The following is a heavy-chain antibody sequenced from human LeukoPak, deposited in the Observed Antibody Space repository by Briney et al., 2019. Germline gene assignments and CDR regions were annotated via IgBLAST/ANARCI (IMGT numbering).Heavy chain of an antibody. V-gene: IGHV1-8*01. D-gene: IGHD1-26*01. CDR2: MNPNSGNT. J-gene: IGHJ6*03. CDR3: ARAVGATSLYYYYYMDV. CDR1: GYTFTSYD. Sequence: GASVKVSCKASGYTFTSYDTNWVRQATGQGLEWMGWMNPNSGNTGYAQKFQGRVTMTRNTSISTAYMELSSLRSEDTAVYYCARAVGATSLYYYYYMDVWGKGTTVTVSS.